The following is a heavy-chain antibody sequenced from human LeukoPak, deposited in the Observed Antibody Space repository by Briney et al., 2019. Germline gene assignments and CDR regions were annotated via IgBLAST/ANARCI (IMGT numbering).Heavy chain of an antibody. J-gene: IGHJ4*02. CDR3: ARDRGFFHGYRYGFGY. D-gene: IGHD5-18*01. V-gene: IGHV3-23*01. CDR2: ISYSGGST. CDR1: GFTFSSYA. Sequence: GGSLRLSCAASGFTFSSYAMSWVRQAPGKGLEWVSTISYSGGSTCYADSVKGRLTISRDNSKNTLYLQMNSLRAEDTAVYYCARDRGFFHGYRYGFGYWGQGTLVTVSS.